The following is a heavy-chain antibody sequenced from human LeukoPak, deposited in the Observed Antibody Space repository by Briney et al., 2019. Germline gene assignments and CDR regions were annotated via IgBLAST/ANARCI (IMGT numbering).Heavy chain of an antibody. J-gene: IGHJ5*02. CDR3: ARGRIAVAGFPFDP. CDR1: GFTFSSYS. D-gene: IGHD6-19*01. CDR2: ISSSSSYI. Sequence: SGGSLRLSCAASGFTFSSYSMNWVRQAPGKGLEWVSSISSSSSYIYYADSVKSRFTISRDNAKNSLYLQMNSLRAEDTAVYYCARGRIAVAGFPFDPWGQGTLVTVSS. V-gene: IGHV3-21*01.